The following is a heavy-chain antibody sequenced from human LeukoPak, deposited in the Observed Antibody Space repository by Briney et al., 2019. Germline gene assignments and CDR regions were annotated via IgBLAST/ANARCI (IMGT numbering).Heavy chain of an antibody. V-gene: IGHV3-53*01. CDR2: IYSGGNT. CDR3: ARCPYYYDSSGLPDY. J-gene: IGHJ4*02. D-gene: IGHD3-22*01. Sequence: GGSLRLSCTVSGFTVSSNSWSWVRQAPGKGLEWVSFIYSGGNTHYSDSVKGRFTISRDNAKNSLYLQMNSLRAEDTAVYYCARCPYYYDSSGLPDYWGQGTLVTVSS. CDR1: GFTVSSNS.